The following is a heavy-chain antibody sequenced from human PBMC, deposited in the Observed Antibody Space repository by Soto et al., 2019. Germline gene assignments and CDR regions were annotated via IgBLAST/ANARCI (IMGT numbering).Heavy chain of an antibody. CDR1: GFTFSRYG. J-gene: IGHJ5*01. CDR3: ARDPYEGRLGNWFES. D-gene: IGHD5-12*01. V-gene: IGHV3-21*06. CDR2: ISSSTSYV. Sequence: EVQLVESGGGLVKPGGSLRLSCAASGFTFSRYGMNWLRQAPGKRLEWVASISSSTSYVYYADSVKGRFSTSRDNAKNILYLEMYALRTEDTAVYYCARDPYEGRLGNWFESWRQGTLVTVSS.